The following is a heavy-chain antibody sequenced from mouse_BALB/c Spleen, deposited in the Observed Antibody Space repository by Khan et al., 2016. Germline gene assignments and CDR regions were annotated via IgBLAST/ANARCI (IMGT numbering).Heavy chain of an antibody. D-gene: IGHD1-1*01. J-gene: IGHJ4*01. CDR3: ARRVYYGNGYDVMDY. CDR1: GYTFTNYG. V-gene: IGHV9-1*02. Sequence: QIQLVQSGPELKKPGETVKISCKASGYTFTNYGMNWVKQAPGKGLKWMGWMNTYTGESTYPDDFKGRFAFSLETSASTAYLQINNLKNEDMATYFCARRVYYGNGYDVMDYWGQGTSVTVSS. CDR2: MNTYTGES.